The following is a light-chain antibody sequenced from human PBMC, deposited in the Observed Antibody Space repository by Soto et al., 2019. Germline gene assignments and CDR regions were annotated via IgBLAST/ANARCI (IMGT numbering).Light chain of an antibody. CDR1: QNLSRN. Sequence: EIVMTQSPATLSVSSGERATLSCRASQNLSRNLAWYQQRPGQAPRLLIHGASTRATGVPARFSGSGSGTDFTPNTRSLQFQEFAVYYCQQYHRWPHTFGQGTQLPIK. V-gene: IGKV3-15*01. J-gene: IGKJ2*01. CDR2: GAS. CDR3: QQYHRWPHT.